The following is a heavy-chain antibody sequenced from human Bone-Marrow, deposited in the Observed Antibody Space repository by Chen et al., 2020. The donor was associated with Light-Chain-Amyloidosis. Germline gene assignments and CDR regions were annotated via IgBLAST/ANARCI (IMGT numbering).Heavy chain of an antibody. Sequence: QVQLQQWGAGLLKPSETLSLTCAVYGGSFSGYYWSWIRQPPGKGLEWIGEINHSGSTNYNPSLKSRVTISVDTSKNQFSLKLSSVTAADTAVYYCARGLILCRGGSCPVNWFDPWGQGTLVTVSS. CDR2: INHSGST. CDR1: GGSFSGYY. D-gene: IGHD2-15*01. CDR3: ARGLILCRGGSCPVNWFDP. J-gene: IGHJ5*02. V-gene: IGHV4-34*01.